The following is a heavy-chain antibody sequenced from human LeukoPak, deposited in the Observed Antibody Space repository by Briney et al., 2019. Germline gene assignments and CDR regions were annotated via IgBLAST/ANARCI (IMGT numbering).Heavy chain of an antibody. V-gene: IGHV3-48*03. Sequence: GGSLRLSCAASAFTFSTYAMSWVRQAPGKGLEWVSYISSSGSTIYYADSVKGRFTISRDNAKNSLYLQMNSLRAEDTALYYCAKAFSLWSTPKFGYFDYWGQGTLVTVSS. J-gene: IGHJ4*02. CDR3: AKAFSLWSTPKFGYFDY. D-gene: IGHD3-10*02. CDR1: AFTFSTYA. CDR2: ISSSGSTI.